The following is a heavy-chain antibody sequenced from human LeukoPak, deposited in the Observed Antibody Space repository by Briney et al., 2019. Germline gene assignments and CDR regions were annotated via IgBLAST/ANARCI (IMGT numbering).Heavy chain of an antibody. V-gene: IGHV3-73*01. CDR3: TRDYGVLFDY. Sequence: GGSLRLSCAASGFTFSGSAVHWVRQASGKGLEWVGRIRSKANSYATSSAASVKGRFTISRDDSKNTAYLQMNSLKTEDTAVYYCTRDYGVLFDYWGQGTLVTVSS. CDR2: IRSKANSYAT. CDR1: GFTFSGSA. J-gene: IGHJ4*02. D-gene: IGHD4-17*01.